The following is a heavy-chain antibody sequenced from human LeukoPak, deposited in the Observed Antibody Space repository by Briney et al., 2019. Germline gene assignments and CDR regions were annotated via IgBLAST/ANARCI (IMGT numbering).Heavy chain of an antibody. CDR2: ISGSGGST. CDR3: AKYYGSGSYRYYYYAMDV. CDR1: GFTFSSYA. D-gene: IGHD3-10*01. V-gene: IGHV3-23*01. Sequence: GGSLRLSCAASGFTFSSYAMSWVRQAPVKGLEWVSTISGSGGSTYYADSVKGRFTISRDNSKNTLYLQMNSLRAEDAAVYYCAKYYGSGSYRYYYYAMDVWGQGTTVTVSS. J-gene: IGHJ6*02.